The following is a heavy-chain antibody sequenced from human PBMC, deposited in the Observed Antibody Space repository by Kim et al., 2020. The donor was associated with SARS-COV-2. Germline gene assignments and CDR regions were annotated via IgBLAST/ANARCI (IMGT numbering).Heavy chain of an antibody. D-gene: IGHD6-13*01. CDR1: GFTFSSYW. J-gene: IGHJ4*02. CDR2: IKQDGSEK. Sequence: GGSLRLSCAASGFTFSSYWMSWVRQAPGKGLEWVANIKQDGSEKYYVDSVKGRFTISRDNAKNSLYLQMNSLRAEDTAVYYCARELGYSSSWLTFDYWGQGTLVTVSS. V-gene: IGHV3-7*01. CDR3: ARELGYSSSWLTFDY.